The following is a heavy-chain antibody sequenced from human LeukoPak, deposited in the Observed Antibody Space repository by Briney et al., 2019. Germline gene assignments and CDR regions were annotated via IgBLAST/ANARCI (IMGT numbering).Heavy chain of an antibody. V-gene: IGHV3-9*03. CDR2: ISWNSGSI. J-gene: IGHJ3*02. CDR1: GFTFSSYW. D-gene: IGHD1-26*01. Sequence: GGSLRLSCAASGFTFSSYWMSWVRQAPGKGLEWVSGISWNSGSIGYADSVKGRFTISRDNAKNSLYLQMNSLRAEDMALYYCAKAVGATDDAFDIWGQGTMVTVSS. CDR3: AKAVGATDDAFDI.